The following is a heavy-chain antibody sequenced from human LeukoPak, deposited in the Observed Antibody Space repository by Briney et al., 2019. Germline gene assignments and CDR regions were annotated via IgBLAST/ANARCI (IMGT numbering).Heavy chain of an antibody. CDR2: IRYDGSNK. CDR1: GFTFSSYG. J-gene: IGHJ4*02. CDR3: AKDKLAYYYDSSGSFDY. Sequence: GGSLRLSCAASGFTFSSYGMHWVRQAPGKGLEWVAFIRYDGSNKYYADSVKGRFTISRDNSKNTLYLQMNSLRAEDTAVYYCAKDKLAYYYDSSGSFDYWGQGTLVTVSS. D-gene: IGHD3-22*01. V-gene: IGHV3-30*02.